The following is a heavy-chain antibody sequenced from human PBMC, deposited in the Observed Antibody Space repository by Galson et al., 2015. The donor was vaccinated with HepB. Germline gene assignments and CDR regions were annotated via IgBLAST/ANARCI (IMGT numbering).Heavy chain of an antibody. CDR1: GYTFTGYY. CDR3: ARGGDYYDSPLYYFDY. V-gene: IGHV1-2*06. CDR2: INPNSGGT. Sequence: SVKVSCKASGYTFTGYYMYWVRQAPGQGLEWMGRINPNSGGTNYAQKFQGRVTMTRDTSISTAYMELSRLRSDDSAVYYCARGGDYYDSPLYYFDYWGQGTLVTVSS. J-gene: IGHJ4*02. D-gene: IGHD3-22*01.